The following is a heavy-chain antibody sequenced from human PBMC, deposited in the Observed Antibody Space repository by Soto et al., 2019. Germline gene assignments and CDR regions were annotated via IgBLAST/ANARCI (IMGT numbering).Heavy chain of an antibody. J-gene: IGHJ6*03. CDR2: ISSSSSYI. CDR1: GFTFSSYS. Sequence: GGSLRLSCAASGFTFSSYSMNWVRQAPGKGLEWVSSISSSSSYIYYADSVKGRFTIPRDNAKNSLHLQMNSLRAEDTAVYYFARVPYYDFWSGGNYYYYYMEVWGKGTTVTVSS. CDR3: ARVPYYDFWSGGNYYYYYMEV. V-gene: IGHV3-21*01. D-gene: IGHD3-3*01.